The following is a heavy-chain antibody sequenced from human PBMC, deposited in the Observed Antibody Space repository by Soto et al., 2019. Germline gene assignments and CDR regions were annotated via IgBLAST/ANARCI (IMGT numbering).Heavy chain of an antibody. V-gene: IGHV3-23*01. D-gene: IGHD3-9*01. J-gene: IGHJ4*02. Sequence: EVQLLESGGDLVQPGGSLRLSCAASGCTFSSYAMNWVRQAPGKGLEWVSTISWSGDDTYYLDSVKGRFTISRDNSKNTLYLQMNSLRAEDSAVYYCARDPSTGSADYWGQGTLVIVSS. CDR1: GCTFSSYA. CDR2: ISWSGDDT. CDR3: ARDPSTGSADY.